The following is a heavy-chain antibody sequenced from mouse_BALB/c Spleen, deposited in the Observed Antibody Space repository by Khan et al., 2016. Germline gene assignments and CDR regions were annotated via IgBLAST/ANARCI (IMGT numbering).Heavy chain of an antibody. D-gene: IGHD2-10*01. J-gene: IGHJ3*01. Sequence: VQLQQSGAELVKPGASVKLSCTASGFNIKDTYMHWMIQRPEQGLEWIGRIAPANDNTIYDPKFQGKATITADTYSNTAYLQVSSLASEDAAVYYCARSYYGCWFVYWGQGTLVTVTA. CDR1: GFNIKDTY. CDR3: ARSYYGCWFVY. CDR2: IAPANDNT. V-gene: IGHV14-3*02.